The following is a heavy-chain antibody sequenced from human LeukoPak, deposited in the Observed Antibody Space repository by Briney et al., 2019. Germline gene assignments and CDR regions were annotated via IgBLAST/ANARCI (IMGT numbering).Heavy chain of an antibody. V-gene: IGHV4-39*07. CDR1: GGSISSSSYY. J-gene: IGHJ4*02. D-gene: IGHD2-21*01. CDR3: LSHLGLY. Sequence: SETLSLTCTVSGGSISSSSYYWGWIRQPPGKGLEWIGSIYYSGSTYYNPSLKSRVTISVDKSKNLFSLKLTSVTAADTAVYYCLSHLGLYWGRGTLVTVSS. CDR2: IYYSGST.